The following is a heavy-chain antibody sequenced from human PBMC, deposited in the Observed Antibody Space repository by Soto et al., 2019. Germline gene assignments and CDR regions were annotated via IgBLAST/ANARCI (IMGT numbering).Heavy chain of an antibody. CDR1: GYTFTSYD. J-gene: IGHJ6*03. V-gene: IGHV1-8*01. CDR3: AREAVVPAAMPGYYYMDV. CDR2: MNPNSGNT. D-gene: IGHD2-2*01. Sequence: ASVKVSCKASGYTFTSYDINWVRQATGQGLEWMGWMNPNSGNTGYAQKFQGRVTMTRNTSISTAYMELSSLRSEDTAVYYCAREAVVPAAMPGYYYMDVWGKGTTVTVSS.